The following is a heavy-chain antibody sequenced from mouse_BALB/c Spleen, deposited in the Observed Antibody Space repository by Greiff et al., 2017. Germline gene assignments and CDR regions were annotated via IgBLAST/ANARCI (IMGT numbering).Heavy chain of an antibody. CDR3: TRSDDGGDY. V-gene: IGHV1S127*01. J-gene: IGHJ4*01. CDR1: GYTFTSYW. D-gene: IGHD2-3*01. Sequence: QVQLQQPGAELVKPGASVKMSCKASGYTFTSYWMHWVKQRPGQGLEWIGVIDPSDSYTSYNQKFKGKATLTVDTSSSTAYMQLSSLTSEDSAVYYWTRSDDGGDYWGQGTSVTVSS. CDR2: IDPSDSYT.